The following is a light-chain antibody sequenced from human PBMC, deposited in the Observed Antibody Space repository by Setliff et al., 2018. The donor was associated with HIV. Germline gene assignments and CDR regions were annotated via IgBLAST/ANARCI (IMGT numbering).Light chain of an antibody. CDR3: TSYANSSTYI. CDR2: DVT. CDR1: SSDVGGFNF. Sequence: QSVLTQPASMSGSPGQSITVSCTGTSSDVGGFNFVSWYQQHPGKAPRLMIYDVTNRPSGVSNRFSGSNSGNTASLTISGLQAEDEADYYCTSYANSSTYIFGTGTKVTVL. J-gene: IGLJ1*01. V-gene: IGLV2-14*03.